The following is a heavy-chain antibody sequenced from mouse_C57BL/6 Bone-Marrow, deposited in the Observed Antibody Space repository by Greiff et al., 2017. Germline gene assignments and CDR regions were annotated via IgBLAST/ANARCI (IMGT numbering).Heavy chain of an antibody. CDR1: GFSLTSYG. Sequence: VKLMESGPGLVQPSQSLSITCTVSGFSLTSYGVHWVRQSPGKGLEWLGVIWRGGSTDYNAAFMSRLSITKDNSKSQVFFKMNSLQADDTAIYYCAKPFTTVVANAMDYWGQGTSVTVSS. CDR3: AKPFTTVVANAMDY. V-gene: IGHV2-5*01. J-gene: IGHJ4*01. D-gene: IGHD1-1*01. CDR2: IWRGGST.